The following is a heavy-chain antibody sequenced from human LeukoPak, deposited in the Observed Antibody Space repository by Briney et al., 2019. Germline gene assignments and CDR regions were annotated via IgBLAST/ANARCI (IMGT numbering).Heavy chain of an antibody. CDR2: IRSKANSYAT. CDR1: GFIFSTYG. V-gene: IGHV3-73*01. Sequence: GGSLRLSCAASGFIFSTYGMHWVRQASGKGLEWVGRIRSKANSYATAYAASVKGRFTISRDDSKNTAYLQMNSLKTEDTAVYYCTRHAFYDWGQGTLVTVSS. D-gene: IGHD5/OR15-5a*01. CDR3: TRHAFYD. J-gene: IGHJ4*02.